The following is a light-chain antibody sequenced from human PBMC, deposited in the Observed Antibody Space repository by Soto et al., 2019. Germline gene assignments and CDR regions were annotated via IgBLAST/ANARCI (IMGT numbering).Light chain of an antibody. Sequence: QSALSHPPSASGTPGPWVTISCSGSTSNIGSNYVYWYQQLPGTAPKLLIYRNNQRLSGVPDRFSGSKSGTSASLAISGLRSDDEADYFCATWDDSLNAFYVFGTGTKVTVL. CDR2: RNN. CDR1: TSNIGSNY. V-gene: IGLV1-47*01. CDR3: ATWDDSLNAFYV. J-gene: IGLJ1*01.